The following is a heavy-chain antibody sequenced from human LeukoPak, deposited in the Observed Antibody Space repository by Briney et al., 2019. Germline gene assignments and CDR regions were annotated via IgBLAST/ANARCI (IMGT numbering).Heavy chain of an antibody. J-gene: IGHJ5*02. CDR2: IYSTGIT. CDR3: ASSPSTVWLEKWFVP. Sequence: TSETLSLTCTVSGDSITSPNYYWGWIRQPPGKGLEWIGNIYSTGITYYNPSLKSRGTISVDTSKNQFSLKLTSMTVADTAVYYCASSPSTVWLEKWFVPWGQGTQVSVS. CDR1: GDSITSPNYY. D-gene: IGHD6-19*01. V-gene: IGHV4-39*01.